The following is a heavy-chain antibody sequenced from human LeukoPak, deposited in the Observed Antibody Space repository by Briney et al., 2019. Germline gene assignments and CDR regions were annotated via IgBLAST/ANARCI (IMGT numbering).Heavy chain of an antibody. CDR2: ISGRDGGT. V-gene: IGHV3-23*01. J-gene: IGHJ6*03. CDR3: ARGGSSSTYYYYYYYMDV. D-gene: IGHD6-6*01. Sequence: PGGSLRLSCAASGFTFNTYAMSWVRQAPGKGLEWVSGISGRDGGTYYADSVKGRFTISRDNAKNSLYLQMNSLRAEDTAVYYCARGGSSSTYYYYYYYMDVWGKGTTVTVSS. CDR1: GFTFNTYA.